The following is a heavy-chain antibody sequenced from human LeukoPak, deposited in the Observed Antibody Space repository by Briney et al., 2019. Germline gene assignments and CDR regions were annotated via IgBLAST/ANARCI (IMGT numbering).Heavy chain of an antibody. CDR2: MNHNSGNT. J-gene: IGHJ5*02. D-gene: IGHD5-12*01. CDR3: ARAPRGSGYDYLFEP. V-gene: IGHV1-8*01. CDR1: GDTFTSYD. Sequence: ASVKVSCTASGDTFTSYDINWVRQATGQGLECMGWMNHNSGNTGYAQKFQGRVTMTRNTSISTAYMELSSLRSEDTAVYYCARAPRGSGYDYLFEPWGQGTLVTVSS.